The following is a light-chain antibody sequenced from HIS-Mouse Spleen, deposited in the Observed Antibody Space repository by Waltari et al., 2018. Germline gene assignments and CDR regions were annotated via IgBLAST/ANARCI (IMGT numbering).Light chain of an antibody. V-gene: IGLV2-23*01. Sequence: QSALTQPASVSGSPGQSITISCTGTSSDVGSYTLVPWYQQHPGKAPKLMIYEGSKRPSGVSNRFSGSKSGNTASLTISGLQAEDEADYYCCSYAGSSTPWVFGGGTKLTVL. CDR3: CSYAGSSTPWV. CDR1: SSDVGSYTL. J-gene: IGLJ3*02. CDR2: EGS.